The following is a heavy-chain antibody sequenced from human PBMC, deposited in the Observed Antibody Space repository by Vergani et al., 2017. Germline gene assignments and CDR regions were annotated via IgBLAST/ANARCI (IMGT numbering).Heavy chain of an antibody. CDR3: ARLHLEVVYGDY. D-gene: IGHD3-22*01. Sequence: QVQLQESGPGLVKPSETLSLTCTVSGGSISSYYWSWIRQPPGKGLERIGYIYTSGSTNYNPTLKSRVTISVDTSKNQFSLKLSSVTAADTAVYYCARLHLEVVYGDYWGQGTLVTVSS. CDR2: IYTSGST. CDR1: GGSISSYY. J-gene: IGHJ4*02. V-gene: IGHV4-4*09.